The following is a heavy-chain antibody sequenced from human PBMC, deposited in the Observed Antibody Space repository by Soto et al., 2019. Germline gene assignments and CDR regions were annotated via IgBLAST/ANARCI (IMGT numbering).Heavy chain of an antibody. V-gene: IGHV1-46*01. J-gene: IGHJ3*02. CDR3: ARGLYYYDSSGYNGPDAFDI. D-gene: IGHD3-22*01. Sequence: ASMQVSCKASGYTFTSYYMHWVRQAPGQGLEWMGIINPSGGSTSYAQKFRGRVTMTRDTSTSTVYMELSSLRSEDTAVYYCARGLYYYDSSGYNGPDAFDIWGQGTMVTVSS. CDR1: GYTFTSYY. CDR2: INPSGGST.